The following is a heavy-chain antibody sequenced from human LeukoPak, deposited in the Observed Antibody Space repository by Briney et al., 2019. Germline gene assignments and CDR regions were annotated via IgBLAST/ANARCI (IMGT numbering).Heavy chain of an antibody. Sequence: ASVKVSCKASGYTFTSYYMHWVRQAPGQGLEWMGIINPSGGSTSYAQKLQGRATMTTDTSTSTAYMELRSLRSDDTAVYYCARDHSYASGSYSWFDPWGQGTLVTVSS. D-gene: IGHD3-10*01. CDR2: INPSGGST. J-gene: IGHJ5*02. CDR1: GYTFTSYY. V-gene: IGHV1-46*01. CDR3: ARDHSYASGSYSWFDP.